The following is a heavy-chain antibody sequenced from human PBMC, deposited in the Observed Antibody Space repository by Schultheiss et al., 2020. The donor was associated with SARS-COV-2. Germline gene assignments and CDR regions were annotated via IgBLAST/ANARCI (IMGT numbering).Heavy chain of an antibody. Sequence: SQTLSLTCTVSGGSVSSGSYYWSWIRQPAGKGLEWIGRIYTSGSTNYNPSLKSRVTMSVDTSKNQFSLKLSSVTAADTAVYYCARDRVAVAGTLDYWGQGTLVTVSS. CDR3: ARDRVAVAGTLDY. D-gene: IGHD6-19*01. CDR2: IYTSGST. V-gene: IGHV4-61*02. CDR1: GGSVSSGSYY. J-gene: IGHJ4*02.